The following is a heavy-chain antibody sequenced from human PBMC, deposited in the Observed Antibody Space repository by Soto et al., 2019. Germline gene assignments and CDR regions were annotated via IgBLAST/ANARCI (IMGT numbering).Heavy chain of an antibody. Sequence: GSLRLSCAASGFTFSSYAMSWVRQAPGKGLEWVSAISGSGGSTYYADSVKGRFTISRDNSKNTLYLQMNSLRAEDTAVYYCAKVWGYCSGGSCYLPNYFDYWGQGTLVTVSS. CDR1: GFTFSSYA. CDR2: ISGSGGST. J-gene: IGHJ4*02. D-gene: IGHD2-15*01. V-gene: IGHV3-23*01. CDR3: AKVWGYCSGGSCYLPNYFDY.